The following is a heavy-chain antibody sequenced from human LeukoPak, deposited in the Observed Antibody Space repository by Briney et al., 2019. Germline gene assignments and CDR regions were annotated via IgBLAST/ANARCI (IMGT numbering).Heavy chain of an antibody. CDR1: GGSFSGYY. CDR2: INHSGST. J-gene: IGHJ5*02. D-gene: IGHD6-19*01. V-gene: IGHV4-34*01. Sequence: SESLSLTCAVYGGSFSGYYWSWIRQPPGKGLEWIGEINHSGSTNYNPSLKSRVTISVDSSTNQYSLKLSSVTAADTAVYYCARWQWLVRAFDPWGQGTLVTVSS. CDR3: ARWQWLVRAFDP.